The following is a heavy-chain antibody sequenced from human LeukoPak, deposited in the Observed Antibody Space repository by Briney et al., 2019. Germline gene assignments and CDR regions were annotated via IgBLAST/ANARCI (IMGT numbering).Heavy chain of an antibody. V-gene: IGHV1-3*03. Sequence: ASVKVSCKASEYTFTSYALHWVRQAPGQRLEWMGWINAGNGNTKYSQEFQGRVTITRDTSATTAYMELSSLRSEDMAVYYCARDRAPKTVTSEVDAFDIWGQGTMVTVSS. CDR3: ARDRAPKTVTSEVDAFDI. CDR1: EYTFTSYA. D-gene: IGHD4-17*01. CDR2: INAGNGNT. J-gene: IGHJ3*02.